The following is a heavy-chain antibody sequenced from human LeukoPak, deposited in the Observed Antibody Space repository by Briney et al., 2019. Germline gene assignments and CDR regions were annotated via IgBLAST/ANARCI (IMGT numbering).Heavy chain of an antibody. Sequence: SETLSLTCAVYGGSFSGYYWSRIRQPPGKGLEWIGEINHSGSTNYNPSLKSRVTISVDTSKNQFSLKLSSVTAADTAVYYCARGSRDIVVVVAADGEGNWFDPWGQGTLVTVSS. CDR3: ARGSRDIVVVVAADGEGNWFDP. CDR1: GGSFSGYY. J-gene: IGHJ5*02. V-gene: IGHV4-34*01. D-gene: IGHD2-15*01. CDR2: INHSGST.